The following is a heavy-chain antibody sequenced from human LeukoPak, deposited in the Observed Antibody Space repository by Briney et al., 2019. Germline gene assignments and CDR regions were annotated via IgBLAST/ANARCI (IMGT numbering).Heavy chain of an antibody. V-gene: IGHV4-39*01. J-gene: IGHJ6*03. CDR2: KYYSGNT. Sequence: SETLSLTCTVSGGSISSSRYYGGWIRQPPGKGLEWIGSKYYSGNTYYNPSLKNRVTISVDTSKNQFSLKLSSVTAADTAVYYCARNIAVAGRGDYMDVWGKGTTVTISS. CDR3: ARNIAVAGRGDYMDV. CDR1: GGSISSSRYY. D-gene: IGHD6-19*01.